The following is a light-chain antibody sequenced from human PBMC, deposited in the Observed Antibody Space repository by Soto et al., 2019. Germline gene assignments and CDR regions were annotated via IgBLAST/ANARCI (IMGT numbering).Light chain of an antibody. CDR3: QQYGTSPWT. CDR2: DAS. V-gene: IGKV3D-20*01. J-gene: IGKJ1*01. Sequence: EIVLTQSPATLSLSPGERATLSCGASQSVSGTYLAWYQQKFGLAPRLLIYDASTRATGIPVGFSGSGSGTDFTLTIGRLEPEDSAVYYCQQYGTSPWTFGQGTKVEIK. CDR1: QSVSGTY.